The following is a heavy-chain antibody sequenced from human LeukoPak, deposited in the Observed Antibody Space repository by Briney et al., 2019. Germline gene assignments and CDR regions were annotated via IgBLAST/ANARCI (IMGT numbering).Heavy chain of an antibody. CDR1: GGSISSYY. D-gene: IGHD1-26*01. J-gene: IGHJ3*02. Sequence: KPSETLSLTCTVSGGSISSYYWSWLRQPAGKGLEWIGRIYTSGSTNHNPSLKSRVTMSVDTSKNQFSLKLSSVTAADTAVYYCARIVGATSRGAFDIWGQGTMVTVSS. CDR2: IYTSGST. CDR3: ARIVGATSRGAFDI. V-gene: IGHV4-4*07.